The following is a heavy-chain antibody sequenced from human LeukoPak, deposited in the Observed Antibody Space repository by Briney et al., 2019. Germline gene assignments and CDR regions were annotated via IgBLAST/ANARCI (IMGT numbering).Heavy chain of an antibody. CDR1: GGSISSGSYY. D-gene: IGHD3-10*01. J-gene: IGHJ5*02. Sequence: SETLSLTCTVSGGSISSGSYYWSWIRQPAGKGLEWIGRIYTSGSTNYNPSLKSRVTISVDTSKNQFSLKLSSVTAADTAVYYRARRWRIRVVKQIYNWFDPWGQGTLVTVSS. CDR2: IYTSGST. V-gene: IGHV4-61*02. CDR3: ARRWRIRVVKQIYNWFDP.